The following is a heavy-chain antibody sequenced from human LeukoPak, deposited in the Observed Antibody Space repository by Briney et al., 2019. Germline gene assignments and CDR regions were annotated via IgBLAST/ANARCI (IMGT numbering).Heavy chain of an antibody. CDR2: ISGSGGST. Sequence: GGSLRLSCAASTFTFSSYGMSWVRQAPGKGLEWVSAISGSGGSTYYADSVKGRFTISRDNSKNSLYLQMNSLRAEDTAVYYCAKDGYCSAGSCFSANDAFDIWGQGTMVIVSS. CDR3: AKDGYCSAGSCFSANDAFDI. V-gene: IGHV3-23*01. J-gene: IGHJ3*02. D-gene: IGHD2-15*01. CDR1: TFTFSSYG.